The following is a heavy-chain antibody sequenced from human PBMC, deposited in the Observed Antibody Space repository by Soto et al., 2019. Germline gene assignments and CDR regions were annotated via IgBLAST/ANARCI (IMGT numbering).Heavy chain of an antibody. CDR2: IIPIFGTA. D-gene: IGHD6-6*01. J-gene: IGHJ5*02. Sequence: ASVKVSCKASGGTFSSYAISWVRQAPGQRLEWMGGIIPIFGTANYAQKFQGRVTITADESTSTAYMELSSLRSEDTAVYYCARRLYSSSSNWFDPWGQGTLVTVSS. CDR1: GGTFSSYA. V-gene: IGHV1-69*13. CDR3: ARRLYSSSSNWFDP.